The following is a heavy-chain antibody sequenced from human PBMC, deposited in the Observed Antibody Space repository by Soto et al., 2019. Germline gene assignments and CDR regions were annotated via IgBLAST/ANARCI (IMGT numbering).Heavy chain of an antibody. CDR2: INSDGSST. Sequence: GGSLRLSCAASGFTFSSYWMHWVRQAPGKGLAWVSRINSDGSSTNYADSVKGRFTISRDNAKNTLYLQMNSLRAEDTAVYYCASPALAGTLDYWGQGTLVTVSS. CDR1: GFTFSSYW. CDR3: ASPALAGTLDY. J-gene: IGHJ4*02. D-gene: IGHD6-19*01. V-gene: IGHV3-74*01.